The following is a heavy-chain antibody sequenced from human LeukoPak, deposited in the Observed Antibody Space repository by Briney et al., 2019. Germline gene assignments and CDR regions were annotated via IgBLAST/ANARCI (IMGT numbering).Heavy chain of an antibody. CDR1: GGSINTYY. Sequence: SETLSLTCTVSGGSINTYYWSWIRQPPGKGLEWIGYIYYSGSTNYRPSLKSRVTISVDTSKNQFSLKLSSVTAADTAVYYCARLGVRYTTSSWWFDPWGQGILVTVSS. J-gene: IGHJ5*02. CDR3: ARLGVRYTTSSWWFDP. CDR2: IYYSGST. D-gene: IGHD6-6*01. V-gene: IGHV4-59*08.